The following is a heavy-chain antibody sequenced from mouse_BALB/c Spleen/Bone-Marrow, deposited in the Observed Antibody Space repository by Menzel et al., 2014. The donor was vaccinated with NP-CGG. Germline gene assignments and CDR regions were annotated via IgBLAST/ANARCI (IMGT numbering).Heavy chain of an antibody. J-gene: IGHJ4*01. CDR1: GYSITSDYA. CDR2: INYSGST. CDR3: SRSGNYGTRYYYAMDY. V-gene: IGHV3-2*02. Sequence: VQLQQPGPGLVKPSQSLSLTCTVTGYSITSDYAWNWIRQFPGNKLEWMGFINYSGSTSYNPSLKSRISITRDTSKNQFFLQLNSVTTEDTATYYCSRSGNYGTRYYYAMDYWGQGTSVTVSS. D-gene: IGHD1-1*01.